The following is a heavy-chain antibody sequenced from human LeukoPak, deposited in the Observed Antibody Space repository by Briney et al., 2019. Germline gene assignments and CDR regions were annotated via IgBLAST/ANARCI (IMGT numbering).Heavy chain of an antibody. CDR3: ARVNSYYYDSSNMDV. CDR2: ISSSGSTI. V-gene: IGHV3-11*01. CDR1: GCTFSNYY. D-gene: IGHD3-22*01. Sequence: GGSLRLSCAASGCTFSNYYMSWIRQAPGKGLEWVSYISSSGSTIYYADSVKGRFTISRDNAKNSLYLQMNSLRAEDTAVYYCARVNSYYYDSSNMDVWGQGTTFTVSS. J-gene: IGHJ6*02.